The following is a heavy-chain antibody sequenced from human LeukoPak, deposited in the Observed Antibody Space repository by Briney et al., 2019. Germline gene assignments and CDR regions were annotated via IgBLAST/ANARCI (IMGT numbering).Heavy chain of an antibody. CDR1: GGSFSVYY. Sequence: SETLSLTCGVYGGSFSVYYWTWIRQSPGKGLEWIGEINHSGSTNYNPSLKSRVTISVGTSKNQFSLKLNSVTAADTAVYYCARGAWLVATITGHYYQYMDVWGKGTTVTVSS. D-gene: IGHD5-12*01. J-gene: IGHJ6*03. V-gene: IGHV4-34*01. CDR2: INHSGST. CDR3: ARGAWLVATITGHYYQYMDV.